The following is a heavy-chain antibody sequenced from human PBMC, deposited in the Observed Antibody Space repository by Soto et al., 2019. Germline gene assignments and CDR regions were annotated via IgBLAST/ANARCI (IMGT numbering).Heavy chain of an antibody. CDR2: IYSGGST. Sequence: EVQLVESGGGLVQPGGSLRLSCAASGITVSSNYMSWVRQAPGKGLEWVSVIYSGGSTYYADSVKGRFTISRDNSKNTLYLQMNSLRAEDTAVYYCARDFYYYGSGTMGGDFDYWGQGNLVTVSS. D-gene: IGHD3-10*01. CDR1: GITVSSNY. V-gene: IGHV3-66*01. J-gene: IGHJ4*02. CDR3: ARDFYYYGSGTMGGDFDY.